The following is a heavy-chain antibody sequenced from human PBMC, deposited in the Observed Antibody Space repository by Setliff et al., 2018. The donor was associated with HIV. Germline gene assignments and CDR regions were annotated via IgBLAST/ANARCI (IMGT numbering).Heavy chain of an antibody. D-gene: IGHD5-18*01. CDR1: GGSFSGYY. Sequence: SETLSLTCAVYGGSFSGYYWSWIRQPPGVGLQWIGEINHSGSTHYNPSLKRRVTISVDTSKNQFSLKLSSVTATDTAVYYCARHAIVDTAGRGFDYWGQGTLVTVSS. CDR2: INHSGST. CDR3: ARHAIVDTAGRGFDY. V-gene: IGHV4-34*01. J-gene: IGHJ4*02.